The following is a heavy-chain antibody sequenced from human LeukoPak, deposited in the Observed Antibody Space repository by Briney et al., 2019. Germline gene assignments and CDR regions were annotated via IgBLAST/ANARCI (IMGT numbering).Heavy chain of an antibody. Sequence: SETLSLTCTVSGGSISSSSYYWGWIRQPPGKGLEWIGSIYYSGSTYYNPSLKSRVAISVDTSKNQFSLKLSSVTAADTAVYYCARGYGDFRVEGRYFHSWGQGTLVTVSS. CDR3: ARGYGDFRVEGRYFHS. V-gene: IGHV4-39*07. D-gene: IGHD4-17*01. J-gene: IGHJ4*02. CDR2: IYYSGST. CDR1: GGSISSSSYY.